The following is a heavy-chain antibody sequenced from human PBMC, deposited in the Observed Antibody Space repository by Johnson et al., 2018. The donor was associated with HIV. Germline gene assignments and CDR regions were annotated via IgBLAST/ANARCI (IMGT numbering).Heavy chain of an antibody. CDR2: IKQDGSEK. Sequence: QVQLVESGGGVVRPGRSLRLSCAASGFTFSSYGMHWVRQAPGKGLEWVANIKQDGSEKYYADSVKGRFTISRDNSKNTLYRQMHSLRTEETAVYYCAKAGAVAGPGIDAFDIWGQGTMVIVSS. V-gene: IGHV3-30*18. CDR3: AKAGAVAGPGIDAFDI. J-gene: IGHJ3*02. D-gene: IGHD6-19*01. CDR1: GFTFSSYG.